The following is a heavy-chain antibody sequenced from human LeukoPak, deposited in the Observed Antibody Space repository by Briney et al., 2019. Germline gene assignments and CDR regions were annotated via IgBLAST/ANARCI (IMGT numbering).Heavy chain of an antibody. D-gene: IGHD4-17*01. J-gene: IGHJ4*02. CDR1: GGSISSYY. Sequence: SETLSLTCTASGGSISSYYWSWIRQPPGKGLEWIAYIYYSGSTNYNPSLKSRVTISVDTSKNQFSLKLSSVTAADTAVYYCASTVPKAGGIVFDYWGQGTLVTVSS. CDR2: IYYSGST. V-gene: IGHV4-59*01. CDR3: ASTVPKAGGIVFDY.